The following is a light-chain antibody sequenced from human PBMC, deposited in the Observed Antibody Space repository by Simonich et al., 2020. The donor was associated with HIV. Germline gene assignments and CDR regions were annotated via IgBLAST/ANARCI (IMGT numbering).Light chain of an antibody. CDR2: EGS. V-gene: IGLV2-14*02. J-gene: IGLJ3*02. Sequence: QSALTQPASVSGSPGQSTTISSTGTSSDVGSYNLVSWYQQHPGKAPKLMIYEGSKRPSGVSNSFSGSMSGNTASLTISGIQAEDEADYYCSSYRSSLLVFGDGTKLTVL. CDR1: SSDVGSYNL. CDR3: SSYRSSLLV.